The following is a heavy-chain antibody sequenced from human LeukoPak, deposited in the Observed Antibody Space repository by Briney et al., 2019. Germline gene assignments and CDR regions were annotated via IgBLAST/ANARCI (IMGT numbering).Heavy chain of an antibody. J-gene: IGHJ6*02. CDR3: AKGWKYYDILTGYYNVYGMDV. Sequence: GGSLRLSCAASGFTFSSYGMHWVRQAPGKGLEWVAVISYDGGNKYYADSVKGRFTISRDNSKNTLYLQMNSLRAEDTAVYYCAKGWKYYDILTGYYNVYGMDVWGQGTTVTVSS. CDR2: ISYDGGNK. D-gene: IGHD3-9*01. CDR1: GFTFSSYG. V-gene: IGHV3-30*18.